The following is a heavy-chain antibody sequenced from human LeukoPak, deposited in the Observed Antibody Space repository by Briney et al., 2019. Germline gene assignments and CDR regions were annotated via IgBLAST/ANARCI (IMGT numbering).Heavy chain of an antibody. CDR1: AFTFSSYS. CDR3: ARGGAWFGTFDY. CDR2: ISSRSGTI. V-gene: IGHV3-48*02. Sequence: PGGSLRLSCAASAFTFSSYSMNWVRQAPGKGLESISYISSRSGTIYYADSVKGRFTMSRDNAKNSLYLQMNSLRDEDTAVYYCARGGAWFGTFDYWGQGTLVTVSS. D-gene: IGHD3-10*01. J-gene: IGHJ4*02.